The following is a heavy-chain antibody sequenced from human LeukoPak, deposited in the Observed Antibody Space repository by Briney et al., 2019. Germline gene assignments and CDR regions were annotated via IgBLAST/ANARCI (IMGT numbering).Heavy chain of an antibody. CDR1: GGSVSSGSYY. V-gene: IGHV4-61*01. D-gene: IGHD5-18*01. CDR2: IYYSGST. J-gene: IGHJ4*02. Sequence: PSETLSLTCTVSGGSVSSGSYYWSWIRQPPGKGLEWIGYIYYSGSTNYNPSLKSRVTISVDTSKNQFSLKLSSVTAADTAVYYCARTQEDTAMAYFDYWGQGTLVTVSS. CDR3: ARTQEDTAMAYFDY.